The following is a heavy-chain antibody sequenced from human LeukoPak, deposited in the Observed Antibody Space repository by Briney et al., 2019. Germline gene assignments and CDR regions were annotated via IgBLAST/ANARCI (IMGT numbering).Heavy chain of an antibody. CDR3: AATIRRDYGDTNLDY. D-gene: IGHD4/OR15-4a*01. Sequence: PSETLSLTCTVPDDSINNYFWSWIRQPPGKGLEWIGYMHNGVHTNYNPSLKSRVTVSGDTSKNQLSLKLTSVTAADTAVYYCAATIRRDYGDTNLDYWGQGTLVTVSS. V-gene: IGHV4-59*01. CDR2: MHNGVHT. CDR1: DDSINNYF. J-gene: IGHJ4*02.